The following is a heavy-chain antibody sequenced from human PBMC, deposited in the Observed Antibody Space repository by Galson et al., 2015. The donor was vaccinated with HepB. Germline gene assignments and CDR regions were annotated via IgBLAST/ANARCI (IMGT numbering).Heavy chain of an antibody. CDR1: GFIFRHHA. V-gene: IGHV3-23*01. J-gene: IGHJ5*02. CDR3: VKEGSWFGGDWFDP. D-gene: IGHD3-16*01. CDR2: INGRGSTR. Sequence: SLRLSCAGSGFIFRHHAMAWIRQAPGKGLEWVSGINGRGSTRSYSDAVKGRFPLSRDNSKDTVFLQMDNLRAEDTAVYYCVKEGSWFGGDWFDPWGQGALVTVS.